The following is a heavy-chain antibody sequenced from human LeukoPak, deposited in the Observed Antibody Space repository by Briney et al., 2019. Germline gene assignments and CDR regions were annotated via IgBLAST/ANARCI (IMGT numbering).Heavy chain of an antibody. J-gene: IGHJ3*02. D-gene: IGHD3-22*01. Sequence: SETLSLTCTVSGGSISSYYWSWIRQPPGKGLEWIGYIYYSGSTNYNPSLKSRVTISVDTSKNQFSLKLSSVTAADTAVYYCARAGYYDSSGYRRGAFDIWGQGTMVTVSS. CDR3: ARAGYYDSSGYRRGAFDI. V-gene: IGHV4-59*01. CDR2: IYYSGST. CDR1: GGSISSYY.